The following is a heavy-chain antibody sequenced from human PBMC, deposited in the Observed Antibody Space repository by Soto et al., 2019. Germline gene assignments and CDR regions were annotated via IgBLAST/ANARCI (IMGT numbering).Heavy chain of an antibody. J-gene: IGHJ5*02. CDR1: GYTFTSHY. CDR2: INPNSGNT. Sequence: ASVEVSCKASGYTFTSHYIHWVRQAPGQGLEWMGIINPNSGNTGYAQKFQGRVTMTRNTSISTAYMELSSLRSEDTAVYYCARATDYGDYVYWFDPWGQGTLVTVSS. CDR3: ARATDYGDYVYWFDP. D-gene: IGHD4-17*01. V-gene: IGHV1-8*02.